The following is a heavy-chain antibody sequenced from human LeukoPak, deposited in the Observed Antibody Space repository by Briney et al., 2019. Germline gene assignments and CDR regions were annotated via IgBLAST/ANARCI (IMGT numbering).Heavy chain of an antibody. CDR2: INPNSGGT. J-gene: IGHJ4*02. Sequence: ASVKVSCKASGYTFTGYYMHWVRQAPRQGLEWMGWINPNSGGTNYAQKFQGRVTMTRDTSISTAYMELSRLRSDDTAVYYCARDRGGYNFFDYWGQGTLVTVSS. CDR1: GYTFTGYY. V-gene: IGHV1-2*02. CDR3: ARDRGGYNFFDY. D-gene: IGHD5-24*01.